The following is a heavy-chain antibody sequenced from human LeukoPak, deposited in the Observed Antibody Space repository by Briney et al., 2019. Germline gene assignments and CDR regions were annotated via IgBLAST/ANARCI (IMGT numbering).Heavy chain of an antibody. CDR2: MNPNRGNT. CDR3: ARGRYSYGRVNDAFDI. CDR1: GYTFTSYD. J-gene: IGHJ3*02. V-gene: IGHV1-8*01. D-gene: IGHD5-18*01. Sequence: VASVKVSCKASGYTFTSYDINWVRQATGQGLEWMGWMNPNRGNTGYAQKFQGRVTMTRNTAISTAYMELSSLRSEDTAVYYCARGRYSYGRVNDAFDIWGQGTMVTVSS.